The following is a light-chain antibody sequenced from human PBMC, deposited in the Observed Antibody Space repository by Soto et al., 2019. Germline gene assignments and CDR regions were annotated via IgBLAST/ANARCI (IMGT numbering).Light chain of an antibody. CDR3: LSYAGSTNDV. V-gene: IGLV2-8*01. Sequence: QSALAQPPSASGSPGQSVSISCTGTSRDVGGNNYVSWYQQHPGKAPKLMIYEVSKRPSGVPDRFSGSKSGNTASLTGSGLQAEDEADYFCLSYAGSTNDVFGTGTKVTVL. J-gene: IGLJ1*01. CDR2: EVS. CDR1: SRDVGGNNY.